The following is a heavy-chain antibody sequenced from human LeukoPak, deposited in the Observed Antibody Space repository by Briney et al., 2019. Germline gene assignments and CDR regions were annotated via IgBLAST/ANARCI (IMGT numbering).Heavy chain of an antibody. J-gene: IGHJ4*02. Sequence: SETLSLTCAVYGGSFSGYYWSWIRQPPGKGLEWIGEINHSGSTNYNPSLKSRVTISVDTSKNQFSLKLSSVTAADTAVYYCARDAVSFDRWGQGTLVTVSS. CDR3: ARDAVSFDR. CDR1: GGSFSGYY. V-gene: IGHV4-34*01. CDR2: INHSGST.